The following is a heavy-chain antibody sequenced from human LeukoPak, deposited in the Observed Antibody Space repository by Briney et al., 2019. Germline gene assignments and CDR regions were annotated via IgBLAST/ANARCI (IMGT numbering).Heavy chain of an antibody. CDR3: ARVGLYGEYTS. V-gene: IGHV4-4*07. J-gene: IGHJ5*02. Sequence: SETLSLTCNVSGVSISSFHRSWIRQSAGKGLEWVGRIYTSGKVNSNPSLKSRVTLSVDTSTNQFALKLSFVTAADTALYYCARVGLYGEYTSWGQGTLVTVSS. D-gene: IGHD4-17*01. CDR1: GVSISSFH. CDR2: IYTSGKV.